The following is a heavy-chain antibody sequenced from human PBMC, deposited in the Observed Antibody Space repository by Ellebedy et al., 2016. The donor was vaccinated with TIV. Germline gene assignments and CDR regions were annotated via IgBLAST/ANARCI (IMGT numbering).Heavy chain of an antibody. Sequence: ASVKVSCKASEYTFTAQYIQWVRQAPGQGLEWMGWIDPRSTATNFAQKFQGRVTMTRDTSVSTAYMELSRLESDDTAVYYCTRVRRGSSGMDVWGQGTAVTVS. CDR3: TRVRRGSSGMDV. CDR1: EYTFTAQY. D-gene: IGHD6-19*01. J-gene: IGHJ6*02. CDR2: IDPRSTAT. V-gene: IGHV1-2*02.